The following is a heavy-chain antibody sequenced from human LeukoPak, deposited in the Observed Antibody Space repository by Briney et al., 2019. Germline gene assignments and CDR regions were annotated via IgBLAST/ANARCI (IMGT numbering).Heavy chain of an antibody. J-gene: IGHJ4*02. D-gene: IGHD2-2*02. V-gene: IGHV3-74*01. CDR3: ARGGYCSSTSCYTGYFDY. CDR1: GFTFSSYW. Sequence: PGGSLRLSCAASGFTFSSYWMHWVRQAPGKGLVWVSRINSDGSSTSYADSVKSRFTISRDNAKNTLYLQMNSLRAEDTAVHYCARGGYCSSTSCYTGYFDYWGQGTLVTVSS. CDR2: INSDGSST.